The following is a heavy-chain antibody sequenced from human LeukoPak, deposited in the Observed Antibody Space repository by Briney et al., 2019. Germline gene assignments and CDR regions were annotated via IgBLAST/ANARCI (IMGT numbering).Heavy chain of an antibody. V-gene: IGHV4-39*01. CDR1: VGSISSSSHY. J-gene: IGHJ4*02. CDR2: IYYSGST. CDR3: ARHWAYCSGGTCYSFDD. Sequence: SETLSLTCIVSVGSISSSSHYWGWIRQPPGKGMEWIGSIYYSGSTYDSKSIKSRVTNSVDTSKNQFSLKLSSVTAADTAVYHCARHWAYCSGGTCYSFDDWGQGTLVTVSS. D-gene: IGHD2-15*01.